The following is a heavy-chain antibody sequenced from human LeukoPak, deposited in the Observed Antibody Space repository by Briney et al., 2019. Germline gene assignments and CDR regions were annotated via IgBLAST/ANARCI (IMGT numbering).Heavy chain of an antibody. CDR3: AREVVVPAAINWFDP. CDR2: IYTSGST. J-gene: IGHJ5*02. Sequence: SETLSLTCTVSGGSISSGSYYWSWIRQPAGKGLEWIGHIYTSGSTNYNPSLKSRVTISVDTSKNQFSLKLSSVTAADTAVYYCAREVVVPAAINWFDPWGQGTLVTVSS. D-gene: IGHD2-2*01. CDR1: GGSISSGSYY. V-gene: IGHV4-61*09.